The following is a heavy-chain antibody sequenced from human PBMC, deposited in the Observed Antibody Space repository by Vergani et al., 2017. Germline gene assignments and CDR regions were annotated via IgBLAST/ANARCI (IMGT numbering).Heavy chain of an antibody. D-gene: IGHD4-11*01. CDR1: GYMFTDYH. CDR2: VDPEDGET. V-gene: IGHV1-69-2*01. Sequence: EVQVVQSGAEVKKPGATVKISCKISGYMFTDYHIHWVQQAPGKGLEWMGLVDPEDGETMYAENFQGRISITADTSRDTAFLELNSLRSEDTAIFYCATSVYRKVNFDYWGQGTLVTVSS. J-gene: IGHJ4*02. CDR3: ATSVYRKVNFDY.